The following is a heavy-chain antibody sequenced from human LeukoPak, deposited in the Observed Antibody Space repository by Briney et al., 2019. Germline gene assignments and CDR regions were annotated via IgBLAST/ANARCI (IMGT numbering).Heavy chain of an antibody. V-gene: IGHV1-8*03. CDR3: ARRSSTRAYYYYYYMDV. Sequence: ASVKVSCKASGYTFTSYDINWVRQATGQGLEWMGWMNPNSGNTGYAQKFQGRVTITRNTSISTAYMELSSLRSEDTAVYYCARRSSTRAYYYYYYMDVWGKGTTVTVSS. J-gene: IGHJ6*03. CDR2: MNPNSGNT. D-gene: IGHD2-2*01. CDR1: GYTFTSYD.